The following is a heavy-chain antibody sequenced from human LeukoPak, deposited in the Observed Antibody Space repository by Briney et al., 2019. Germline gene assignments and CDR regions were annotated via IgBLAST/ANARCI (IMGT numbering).Heavy chain of an antibody. J-gene: IGHJ6*03. Sequence: ASVKVSRKASGYTFTGYYMHWVRQAPGQGLEWMGWINPNTGDTGYAQKFQGRVPMTRDTSSGTVYMELSRLRSDDTAVYYCARDFLGSEGYYYYYMDVWGKGTTVTVSS. CDR3: ARDFLGSEGYYYYYMDV. CDR1: GYTFTGYY. CDR2: INPNTGDT. D-gene: IGHD2/OR15-2a*01. V-gene: IGHV1-2*02.